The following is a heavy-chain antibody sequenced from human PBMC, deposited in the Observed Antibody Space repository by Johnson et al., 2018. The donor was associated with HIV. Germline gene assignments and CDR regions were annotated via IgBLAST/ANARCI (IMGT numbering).Heavy chain of an antibody. CDR2: ISWDGGST. CDR3: AREAWGFGERVDAFDI. Sequence: VQLVESGGVVVQPGGSLRLSCAASGFTFDDYAMHWVRQAPGKGLEWVSLISWDGGSTYYADSVKGRFTISRDNSKNSLYLQMNSLRAEDTAVYYCAREAWGFGERVDAFDIWGQGTMVTVSS. J-gene: IGHJ3*02. D-gene: IGHD3-10*01. CDR1: GFTFDDYA. V-gene: IGHV3-43D*03.